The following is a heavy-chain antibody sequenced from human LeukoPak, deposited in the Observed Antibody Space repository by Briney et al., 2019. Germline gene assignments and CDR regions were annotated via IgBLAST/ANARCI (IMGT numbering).Heavy chain of an antibody. CDR3: AKDSDYYGSGSYYTN. CDR2: ISWNSGSI. J-gene: IGHJ4*02. D-gene: IGHD3-10*01. V-gene: IGHV3-9*01. CDR1: GFTFDDYA. Sequence: GRSLRLSCAASGFTFDDYAMHWLRQAPGKGLEWVSGISWNSGSIGYADSVKGRFTISRDNAKSSLYLQMNSLRAEDTALYYCAKDSDYYGSGSYYTNWGQGTLVTVSS.